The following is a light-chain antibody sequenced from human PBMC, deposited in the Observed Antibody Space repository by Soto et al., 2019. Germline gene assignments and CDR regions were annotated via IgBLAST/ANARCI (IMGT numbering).Light chain of an antibody. CDR1: QSVSNN. V-gene: IGKV3-15*01. Sequence: EIVFTPSPGTLSPSPGERATLSCRASQSVSNNYLVWYQQKPGQAPRLLIYGASTRATGIPARFSGSGSGTEFTLTISSLQSEDFAVYYCQQYNNWPPYTFGQGTKVDIK. J-gene: IGKJ1*01. CDR3: QQYNNWPPYT. CDR2: GAS.